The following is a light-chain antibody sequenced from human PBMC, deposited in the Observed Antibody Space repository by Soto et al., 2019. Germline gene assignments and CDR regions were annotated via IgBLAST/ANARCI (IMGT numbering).Light chain of an antibody. Sequence: EIVMTQSPATLSVSPGERATLSCRASQSVSSRLAWYQQKPGQATKLLISGASTRNTGIPARFSGSGSGTEFTLTISSLQSEDFAVYYCQQYNNWPLPFGGGTKVEIK. V-gene: IGKV3-15*01. CDR2: GAS. CDR1: QSVSSR. CDR3: QQYNNWPLP. J-gene: IGKJ4*01.